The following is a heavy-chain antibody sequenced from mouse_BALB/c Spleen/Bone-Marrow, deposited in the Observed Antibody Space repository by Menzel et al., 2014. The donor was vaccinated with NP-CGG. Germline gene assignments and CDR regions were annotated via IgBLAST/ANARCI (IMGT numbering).Heavy chain of an antibody. J-gene: IGHJ1*03. D-gene: IGHD1-1*01. CDR2: INPSSGYA. CDR3: TRITTVVRYFDV. CDR1: GYTFTTYT. Sequence: QVQLKQSGAELARPGASVKMSCKASGYTFTTYTIHWVKQRPGQGLEWIGYINPSSGYANYNQNFKDKATLTADKPSSTAYMQLSSLTSEDSAVYYCTRITTVVRYFDVWGTGTTVTVSS. V-gene: IGHV1-4*01.